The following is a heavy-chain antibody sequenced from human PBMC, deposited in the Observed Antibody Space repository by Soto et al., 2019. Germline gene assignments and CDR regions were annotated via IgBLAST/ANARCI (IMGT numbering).Heavy chain of an antibody. CDR3: ARGPFCGNDCYFDV. CDR2: IYSSGAT. J-gene: IGHJ2*01. D-gene: IGHD2-21*01. V-gene: IGHV4-4*07. CDR1: GGSISDFY. Sequence: SETLSLTCTVAGGSISDFYWSWVRQPAGKGLEWIGRIYSSGATKYNPSLRNRVTMSVDTSTDQYSLNLASMTAADTAVYFCARGPFCGNDCYFDVWGQGTQVTSPQ.